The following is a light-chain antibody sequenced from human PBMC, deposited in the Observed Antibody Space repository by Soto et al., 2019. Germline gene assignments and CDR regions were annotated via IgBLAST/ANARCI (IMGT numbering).Light chain of an antibody. CDR3: QQYHNWPPQYT. CDR2: GAS. V-gene: IGKV3-15*01. J-gene: IGKJ2*01. Sequence: EIVMTQSPASLSVSPGDGATLSCRASQSVASNVAWYQQKPGQGPRLLIHGASTRAVGVPARFSGSGSGTDSTFTISSLQSEDFAVYYCQQYHNWPPQYTFGQGTKLQIK. CDR1: QSVASN.